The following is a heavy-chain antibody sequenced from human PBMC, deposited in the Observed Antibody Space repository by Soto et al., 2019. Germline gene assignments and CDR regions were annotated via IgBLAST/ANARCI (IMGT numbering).Heavy chain of an antibody. J-gene: IGHJ4*02. D-gene: IGHD3-10*01. CDR1: GFTFSSYG. Sequence: QVQLVESGGGVVQPGRSLRLSCAASGFTFSSYGMHWVRQAPGKGLEWVAVIWYDGSNKYYADSVKGRFTISRDNSKNTLYLQMNSLRAEDTAVYYCARDLRDMVRGVIGGLDYWGQGTLVTVSS. CDR3: ARDLRDMVRGVIGGLDY. V-gene: IGHV3-33*01. CDR2: IWYDGSNK.